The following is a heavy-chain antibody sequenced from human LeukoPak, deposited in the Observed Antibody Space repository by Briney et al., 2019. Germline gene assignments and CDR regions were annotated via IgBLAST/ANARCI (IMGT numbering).Heavy chain of an antibody. V-gene: IGHV3-66*01. CDR1: GFSFRTYG. D-gene: IGHD5-18*01. CDR3: ARVRARYSYAVDY. Sequence: HAGGSLRLSCAASGFSFRTYGMNWVRQAPGKGLEWVSVIYSGGSTYYADSVKGRFTISRDNSKNTLYLQMNSLRAEDTAVDYCARVRARYSYAVDYWGQGTLVTVSS. J-gene: IGHJ4*02. CDR2: IYSGGST.